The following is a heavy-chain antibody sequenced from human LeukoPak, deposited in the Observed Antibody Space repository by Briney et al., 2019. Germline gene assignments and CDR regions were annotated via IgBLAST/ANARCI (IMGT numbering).Heavy chain of an antibody. CDR2: INPKSDYT. D-gene: IGHD4-17*01. CDR1: GYTFTDYY. V-gene: IGHV1-2*02. J-gene: IGHJ4*02. Sequence: ASVKVSCKASGYTFTDYYMHWVRQSPGQGLEWMGWINPKSDYTNYAQKFQGRVTMTRDTSISTAYMELRRLRSDDTAVYYCARVKGLYGDYGEIDYWGQGTLVTVPS. CDR3: ARVKGLYGDYGEIDY.